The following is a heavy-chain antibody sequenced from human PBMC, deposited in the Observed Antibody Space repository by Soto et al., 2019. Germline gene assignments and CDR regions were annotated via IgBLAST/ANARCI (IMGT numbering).Heavy chain of an antibody. D-gene: IGHD2-15*01. CDR1: GFSLSTSGMC. CDR2: IDWDDDK. CDR3: ARMGRGYCSGGSCPSYYYYGMDV. V-gene: IGHV2-70*01. J-gene: IGHJ6*02. Sequence: SGPTLVNPTQTLTLTCTFSGFSLSTSGMCVSWIRQPPGKALEWLALIDWDDDKYYSTSLKTRLTISKDTSKNQVVLTMTNMDPVDTATYYCARMGRGYCSGGSCPSYYYYGMDVWGQGTTVTVS.